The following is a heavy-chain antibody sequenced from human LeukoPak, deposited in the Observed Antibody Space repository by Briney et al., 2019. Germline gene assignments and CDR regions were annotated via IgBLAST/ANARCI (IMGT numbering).Heavy chain of an antibody. D-gene: IGHD3-22*01. CDR2: IYHSGST. CDR1: GYSISSGYY. CDR3: GRPLSYYSDSSGDNAFDI. V-gene: IGHV4-38-2*02. J-gene: IGHJ3*02. Sequence: SETLSLTCTVSGYSISSGYYWGWIRQPPGKGREWIGDIYHSGSTYYNPSLKSRVTISVDTSTNQFSLKLSSVTAADPAVYYCGRPLSYYSDSSGDNAFDIWGQGTMVTVSS.